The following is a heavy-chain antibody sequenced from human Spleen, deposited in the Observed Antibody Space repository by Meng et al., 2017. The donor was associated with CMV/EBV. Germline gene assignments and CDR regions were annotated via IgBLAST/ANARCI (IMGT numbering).Heavy chain of an antibody. CDR1: GFNFGGYA. D-gene: IGHD1-1*01. Sequence: GGSLRLSCVASGFNFGGYAMNWVREAPGKGLEWVSQTDPDGSATNYADSVKGRFTISRDNTKNTIYLQMNSLRAEDTAVYYCARIGTTAVGWGQGTLVTVSS. J-gene: IGHJ4*02. CDR2: TDPDGSAT. V-gene: IGHV3-74*01. CDR3: ARIGTTAVG.